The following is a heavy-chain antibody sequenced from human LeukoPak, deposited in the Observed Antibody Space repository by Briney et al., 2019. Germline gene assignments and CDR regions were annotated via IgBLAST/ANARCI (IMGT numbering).Heavy chain of an antibody. CDR3: AKATTHYYDSSGYAFDI. V-gene: IGHV3-9*01. Sequence: GGSLRLSCAASGFTFDDYAMPWARQAPGKGLEWVSGISWNSGSIGYADSVKGRFTISRDNAENSLYLQMNSLRAEDTALYYCAKATTHYYDSSGYAFDIWGQGTMVTVSS. CDR2: ISWNSGSI. D-gene: IGHD3-22*01. CDR1: GFTFDDYA. J-gene: IGHJ3*02.